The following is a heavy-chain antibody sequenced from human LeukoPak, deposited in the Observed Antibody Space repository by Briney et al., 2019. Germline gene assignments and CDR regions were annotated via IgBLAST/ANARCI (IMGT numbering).Heavy chain of an antibody. CDR1: GFTFSSYS. CDR3: ARDYYDSSGYYDSGDY. CDR2: ISSSSSYI. Sequence: GGSLRLSCAASGFTFSSYSMNWVRQAPGKGLEWVSSISSSSSYIYYADSVKGRFTISRDNAKNSLYLQMNSLRAEDTAVYYCARDYYDSSGYYDSGDYWGQGTLVTVSS. V-gene: IGHV3-21*01. D-gene: IGHD3-22*01. J-gene: IGHJ4*02.